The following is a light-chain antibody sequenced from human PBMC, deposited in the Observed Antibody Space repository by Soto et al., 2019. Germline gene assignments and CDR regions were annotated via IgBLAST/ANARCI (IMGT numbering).Light chain of an antibody. CDR2: DAS. CDR1: QSITY. Sequence: DIQMPPSPSSLSASVGDRVTITGRASQSITYLNWYQQKPGKAPKLLIYDASSLESGVPSRFSGSGSGTEFTLTISSLQPDDFATYYCQQYNSYSRTFGQGTKVDI. CDR3: QQYNSYSRT. V-gene: IGKV1-5*01. J-gene: IGKJ1*01.